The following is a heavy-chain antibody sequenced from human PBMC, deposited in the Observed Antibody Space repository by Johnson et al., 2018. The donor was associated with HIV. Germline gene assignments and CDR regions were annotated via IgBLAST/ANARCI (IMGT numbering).Heavy chain of an antibody. D-gene: IGHD6-13*01. V-gene: IGHV3-30*04. CDR2: ISSDGNNK. J-gene: IGHJ3*02. CDR1: GFTFSDYA. CDR3: ARVKQQVVRVGSDAFDI. Sequence: QVQLVESGGGVVQPGRSPRLSCAASGFTFSDYAMHWVRQAPGKGLEWVASISSDGNNKYFADSVQGRFTISRDNSKNTLYLQMNSLRAEDTAVYYCARVKQQVVRVGSDAFDIWGQGTMVTVSS.